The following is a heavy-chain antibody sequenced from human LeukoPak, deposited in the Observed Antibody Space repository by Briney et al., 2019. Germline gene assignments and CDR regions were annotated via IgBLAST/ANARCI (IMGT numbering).Heavy chain of an antibody. D-gene: IGHD3-22*01. J-gene: IGHJ1*01. V-gene: IGHV3-23*01. CDR3: AKDNYYDSSGYYGEYFQH. CDR2: ISGSGGST. CDR1: GFIFSSYG. Sequence: GGSLRLSCAASGFIFSSYGMHWVRQAPGKGLEWVSGISGSGGSTYYADSVKGRLTISRDNSKNTLSLQMNSLRAEDTAVYYCAKDNYYDSSGYYGEYFQHWGQGTLVTVSS.